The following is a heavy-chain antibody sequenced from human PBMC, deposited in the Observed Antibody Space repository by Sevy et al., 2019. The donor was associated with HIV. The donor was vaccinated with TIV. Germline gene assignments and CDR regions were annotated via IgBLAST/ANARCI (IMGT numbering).Heavy chain of an antibody. V-gene: IGHV3-33*01. CDR1: GFNFSIYG. CDR3: ARGRDYGNFDY. CDR2: IWCGGSNK. J-gene: IGHJ4*02. D-gene: IGHD4-17*01. Sequence: GGSLRLSCAASGFNFSIYGMHWVRQAPGKGLEWVALIWCGGSNKYYADSVKGRFTISRDNSKNTLFLQMNSLRAEDTAVYYCARGRDYGNFDYWGQGTLVTVSS.